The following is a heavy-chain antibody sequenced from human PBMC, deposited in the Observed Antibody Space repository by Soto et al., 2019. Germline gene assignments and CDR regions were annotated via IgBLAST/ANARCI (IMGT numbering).Heavy chain of an antibody. J-gene: IGHJ4*02. CDR2: VSPGDSDT. Sequence: EVQLVQSGAEVKKPGESLKISCRASGYSFTSCWIAWVRQMPGKGLEWMGIVSPGDSDTRYSPSFQGQVTMSADKSISTAYLQWSSLRASDTATYYCVRWEVGSAGMQYWGQGTLVIVSS. CDR3: VRWEVGSAGMQY. D-gene: IGHD2-2*01. V-gene: IGHV5-51*03. CDR1: GYSFTSCW.